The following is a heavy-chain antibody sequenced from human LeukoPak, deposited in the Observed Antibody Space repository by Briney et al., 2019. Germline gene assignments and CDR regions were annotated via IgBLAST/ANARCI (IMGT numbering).Heavy chain of an antibody. CDR3: ARDSGATFDY. CDR2: IKQDGSEK. J-gene: IGHJ4*02. V-gene: IGHV3-7*01. CDR1: GFTFSNYW. Sequence: PGGSLRLSCAASGFTFSNYWMSWVRQAPGKGLEWVANIKQDGSEKYYVHSVKGRFTISRDNAKNSLYLQMNSLRVEDTAVYYCARDSGATFDYWGQGTLVTVSS. D-gene: IGHD1-26*01.